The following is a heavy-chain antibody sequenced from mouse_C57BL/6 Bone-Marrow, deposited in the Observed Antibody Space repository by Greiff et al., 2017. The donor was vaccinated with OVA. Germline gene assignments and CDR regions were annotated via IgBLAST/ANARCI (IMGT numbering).Heavy chain of an antibody. V-gene: IGHV5-2*01. Sequence: EVKVVESGGGLVQPGESLKLSCESNEYEFPSHDMSWVRKTPEKRLELVAAINSDGGSTYYPDTMERRFIISRDNTKKTLYLQMSSLRSEDTALYYCARQGNYYGSSYDWYFDVWGTGTTVTVSS. CDR3: ARQGNYYGSSYDWYFDV. CDR2: INSDGGST. J-gene: IGHJ1*03. D-gene: IGHD1-1*01. CDR1: EYEFPSHD.